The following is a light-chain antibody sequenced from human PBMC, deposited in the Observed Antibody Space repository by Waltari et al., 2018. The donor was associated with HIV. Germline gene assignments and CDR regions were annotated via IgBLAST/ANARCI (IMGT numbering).Light chain of an antibody. Sequence: QTALTQPASVSGSTGQSITISCTGTSSAVGAYTLVSWYQQHPGKAPRLIIYDVSERPAGVSNRFTGSKSGNTASLTISGLQAEDEADYYCCSYVSEIVPCVFGGGTKLTVL. CDR1: SSAVGAYTL. J-gene: IGLJ3*02. V-gene: IGLV2-23*02. CDR2: DVS. CDR3: CSYVSEIVPCV.